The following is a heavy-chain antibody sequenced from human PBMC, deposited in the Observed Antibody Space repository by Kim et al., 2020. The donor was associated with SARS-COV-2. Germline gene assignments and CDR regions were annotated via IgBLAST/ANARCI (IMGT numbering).Heavy chain of an antibody. CDR2: IWYDGSNK. V-gene: IGHV3-33*06. D-gene: IGHD5-12*01. Sequence: GGSLRLSCAASGFTFSSYAMHWVRQAPGKGLEWVAVIWYDGSNKYYADSVKGRFTISRDNSKNTLYLQMNSLRAEDTAVYYCAKITRQEMATIPDAFDIWGQGTMVTVSS. J-gene: IGHJ3*02. CDR1: GFTFSSYA. CDR3: AKITRQEMATIPDAFDI.